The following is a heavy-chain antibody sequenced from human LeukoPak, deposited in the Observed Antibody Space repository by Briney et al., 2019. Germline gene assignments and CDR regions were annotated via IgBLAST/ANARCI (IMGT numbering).Heavy chain of an antibody. CDR2: IYSSGRA. CDR1: GASINNNF. Sequence: SETLSLTCTVSGASINNNFWTWIRQPPGKGLECIGYIYSSGRANYNPSLKSRVIISGDTSKNQISLNLTSVTAADTAVYLCASHRYSYDTWGHGTLVTVCS. J-gene: IGHJ4*01. CDR3: ASHRYSYDT. D-gene: IGHD5-18*01. V-gene: IGHV4-59*08.